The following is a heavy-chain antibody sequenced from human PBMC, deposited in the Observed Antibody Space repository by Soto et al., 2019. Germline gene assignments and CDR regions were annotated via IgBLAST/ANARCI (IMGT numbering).Heavy chain of an antibody. CDR1: GFTLTNYA. CDR2: ISAGGDST. Sequence: PGGSLRLSCAASGFTLTNYAMSWVRQAPGKGLEWVSAISAGGDSTYYADSVKGRFTISRDNSKNTLYLQLSSLRAEDTAVYYCATRQEYSTSSAFSYWGQGTLVTVSS. D-gene: IGHD6-6*01. V-gene: IGHV3-23*01. CDR3: ATRQEYSTSSAFSY. J-gene: IGHJ4*02.